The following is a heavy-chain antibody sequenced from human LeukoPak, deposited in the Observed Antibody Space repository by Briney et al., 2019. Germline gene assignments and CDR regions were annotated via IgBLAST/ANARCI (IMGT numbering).Heavy chain of an antibody. CDR3: TRVAGTGWRFDS. Sequence: GGSLRLSCAASGFTFSSYEMNWVRQAPGKGLEWVAYISSSSSSIYYADSVKGRFTISRDNAKNSLYLQMNSLKSDDTAVYYCTRVAGTGWRFDSWGQGTLATVSS. J-gene: IGHJ4*02. CDR2: ISSSSSSI. D-gene: IGHD6-19*01. V-gene: IGHV3-48*03. CDR1: GFTFSSYE.